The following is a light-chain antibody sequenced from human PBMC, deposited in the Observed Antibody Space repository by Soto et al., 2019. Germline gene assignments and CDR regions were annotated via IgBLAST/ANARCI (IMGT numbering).Light chain of an antibody. CDR1: RNINRE. Sequence: EIVITQSPATLSVSPGEIATLACRASRNINRELAWYQQKPDQAPKLLISGASTRANGIPARFSGSGSGAAFSLTISSLQSEDFAVYYCQQYYDSPPLIFGGGTKVEIK. J-gene: IGKJ4*01. CDR2: GAS. V-gene: IGKV3-15*01. CDR3: QQYYDSPPLI.